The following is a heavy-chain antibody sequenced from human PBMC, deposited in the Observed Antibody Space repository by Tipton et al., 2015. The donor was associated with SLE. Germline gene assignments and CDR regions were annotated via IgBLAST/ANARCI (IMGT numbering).Heavy chain of an antibody. V-gene: IGHV4-39*01. CDR2: IYYSGST. D-gene: IGHD1-26*01. J-gene: IGHJ3*02. Sequence: TLSLTCTVSGGSISSSSYYWGWIRQPPGKGLEWIGSIYYSGSTYYNPSLKSRVTISADTSKNQFSLKLSSVTAADTAVYYCARHIVGARAFDIWGQGTMVTVSS. CDR3: ARHIVGARAFDI. CDR1: GGSISSSSYY.